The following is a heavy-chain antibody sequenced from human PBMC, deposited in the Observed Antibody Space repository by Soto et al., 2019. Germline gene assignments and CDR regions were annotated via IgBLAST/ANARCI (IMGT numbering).Heavy chain of an antibody. CDR2: SSAYNGNK. D-gene: IGHD3-16*01. CDR3: ARVSRITLDY. Sequence: ASVQVTLKGTGYTCTSYGISWLRQAPGQGLAWMGCSSAYNGNKNSAQKLQGRVTMNTEESTSTAYIELKRLKYADTDEYYCARVSRITLDYWGQGTLATVSS. CDR1: GYTCTSYG. J-gene: IGHJ4*02. V-gene: IGHV1-18*04.